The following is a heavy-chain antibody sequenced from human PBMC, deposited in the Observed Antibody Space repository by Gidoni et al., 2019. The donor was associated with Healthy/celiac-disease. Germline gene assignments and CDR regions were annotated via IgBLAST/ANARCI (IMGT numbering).Heavy chain of an antibody. J-gene: IGHJ4*02. CDR3: AKDIIPMTTVTTFFDY. Sequence: EGQLVEAGGGLVQPGRSLGLSCAAPGVTLADYAMPWVRQAPGKGLEWVSGFSWNGGGIGYAASVKCRFTISRDNAKNSLYLQMNSLRAEDTALYYCAKDIIPMTTVTTFFDYWGQGTLVTVSS. CDR1: GVTLADYA. CDR2: FSWNGGGI. V-gene: IGHV3-9*01. D-gene: IGHD4-4*01.